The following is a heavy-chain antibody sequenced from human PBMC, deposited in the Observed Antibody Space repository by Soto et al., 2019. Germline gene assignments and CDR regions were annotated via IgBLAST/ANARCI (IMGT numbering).Heavy chain of an antibody. Sequence: PGGSLRLSCAASGFTFSSYAMSWVRQAPGKGLEWVSAISGSGGSTYYADSVKGRFTISRDNSKNTLYLQMNSLRAEDTAVYYCAKCGYEWFGELDFDYWGQGTLVTVSS. D-gene: IGHD3-10*01. CDR1: GFTFSSYA. CDR2: ISGSGGST. CDR3: AKCGYEWFGELDFDY. V-gene: IGHV3-23*01. J-gene: IGHJ4*02.